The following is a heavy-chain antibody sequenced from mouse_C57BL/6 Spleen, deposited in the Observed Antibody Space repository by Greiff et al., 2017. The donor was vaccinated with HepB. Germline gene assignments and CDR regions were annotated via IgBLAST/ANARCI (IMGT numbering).Heavy chain of an antibody. D-gene: IGHD2-12*01. V-gene: IGHV2-6*01. J-gene: IGHJ3*01. CDR2: IWGVGST. CDR3: ASLYSRELAY. Sequence: VKLLESGPGLVAPSQSLSITCTVSGFSLTSYGVDWVRQSPGKGLEWLGVIWGVGSTNYNSALKSRLSISKDNSKSQVFLKMNSLQTDDTTMYYCASLYSRELAYWGQGTLVTVSA. CDR1: GFSLTSYG.